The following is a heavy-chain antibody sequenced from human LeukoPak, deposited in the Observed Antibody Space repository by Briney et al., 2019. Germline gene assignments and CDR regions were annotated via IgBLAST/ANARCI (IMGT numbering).Heavy chain of an antibody. V-gene: IGHV3-21*01. D-gene: IGHD2-2*01. J-gene: IGHJ6*02. CDR1: GVTVSSDS. Sequence: GGSLRLSRAASGVTVSSDSMHCVRQAPGKGLECFSCSDSSSSYIYYADSVKGRFTISRDNAKNSLYLQMNSLRAEDTAVYYCARGIVVVPAAIQVGYYYGMDVWGQGTTVTVSS. CDR2: SDSSSSYI. CDR3: ARGIVVVPAAIQVGYYYGMDV.